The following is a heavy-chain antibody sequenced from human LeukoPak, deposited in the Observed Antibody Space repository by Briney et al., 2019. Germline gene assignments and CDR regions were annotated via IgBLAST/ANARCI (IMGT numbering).Heavy chain of an antibody. J-gene: IGHJ4*02. CDR2: VDPEDGET. Sequence: ASVKVPCKVSGYTFTDYHMHWVQQAPGKGLEWMGLVDPEDGETIYAEKFQGRVTITADTSTDTAYMELSSLRSEDTAVYYCATYWELLGNLAFDYWGQGTLVTVSS. V-gene: IGHV1-69-2*01. CDR1: GYTFTDYH. D-gene: IGHD1-26*01. CDR3: ATYWELLGNLAFDY.